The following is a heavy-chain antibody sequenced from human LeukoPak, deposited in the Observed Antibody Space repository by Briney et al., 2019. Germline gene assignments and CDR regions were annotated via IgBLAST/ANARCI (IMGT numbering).Heavy chain of an antibody. J-gene: IGHJ5*02. D-gene: IGHD3-3*01. Sequence: SETLSLTCTVSGGSISSYYWSWIRQPPGKGLEWIGYIYYSGSTYYNPSLKSRVTISVDTSKNQFSLKLSSVTAADTAVYYCASSISYYDFWSGYPRWFDPWGQGTLVTVSS. CDR2: IYYSGST. V-gene: IGHV4-59*06. CDR1: GGSISSYY. CDR3: ASSISYYDFWSGYPRWFDP.